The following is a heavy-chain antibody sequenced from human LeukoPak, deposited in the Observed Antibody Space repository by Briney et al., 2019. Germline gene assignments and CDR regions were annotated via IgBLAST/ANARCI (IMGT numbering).Heavy chain of an antibody. CDR1: GFTFNSYG. Sequence: GRSLRLSCAASGFTFNSYGIHWVRQAPGKGLEWVAFIWYDGINKYYADSVKGRFTISRDNSKNTLYLQMNSLRAEDTAVYYCARARTTRGFDYWGQGTLVTVSS. CDR2: IWYDGINK. J-gene: IGHJ4*02. D-gene: IGHD4-17*01. V-gene: IGHV3-33*01. CDR3: ARARTTRGFDY.